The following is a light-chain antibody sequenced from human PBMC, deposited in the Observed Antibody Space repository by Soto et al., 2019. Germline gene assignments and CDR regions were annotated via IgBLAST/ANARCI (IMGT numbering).Light chain of an antibody. CDR1: QTISRS. J-gene: IGKJ1*01. Sequence: EIVMTQSPVTLSVSPGERATLSCRASQTISRSLAWYQQKPGQGPSLLIYGTSTRAGGVPARFSGGGSGTEFTPTITRLQSEDFAVYSCHQYSGWPRTFGQGTKVEI. CDR3: HQYSGWPRT. CDR2: GTS. V-gene: IGKV3-15*01.